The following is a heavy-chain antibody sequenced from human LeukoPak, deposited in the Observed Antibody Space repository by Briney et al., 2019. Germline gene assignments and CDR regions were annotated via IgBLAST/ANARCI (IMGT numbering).Heavy chain of an antibody. CDR2: IKQDGSEK. D-gene: IGHD2-8*01. CDR3: ARVNSDAHCTNGVCHRGQFDY. CDR1: GFTFSSYW. V-gene: IGHV3-7*01. J-gene: IGHJ4*02. Sequence: PGGSLRLSCAASGFTFSSYWMSWVRQAPGRGLEWVANIKQDGSEKYYVDSVKGRFTISRDNAKNSLYLQMNSLRAEDTAVYYCARVNSDAHCTNGVCHRGQFDYWGPGTLVTVSS.